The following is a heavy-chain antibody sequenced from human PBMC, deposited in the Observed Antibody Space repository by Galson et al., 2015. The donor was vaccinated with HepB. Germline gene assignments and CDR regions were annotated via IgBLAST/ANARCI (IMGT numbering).Heavy chain of an antibody. CDR2: INAGNGNT. Sequence: SVKVSCKASGYTFTSYAMHWVRQAPGQRLEWMGWINAGNGNTKYSQKFQGRVTITRDTSASTAYVELSSLRSEDTAVYYCARGLSRPEKRYYYYYYMDVWGKGTTVTVSS. CDR3: ARGLSRPEKRYYYYYYMDV. V-gene: IGHV1-3*01. J-gene: IGHJ6*03. CDR1: GYTFTSYA. D-gene: IGHD1-1*01.